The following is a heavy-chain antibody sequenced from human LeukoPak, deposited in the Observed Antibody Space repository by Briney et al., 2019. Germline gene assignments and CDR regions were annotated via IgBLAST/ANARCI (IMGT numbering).Heavy chain of an antibody. CDR3: ARLMPMVLTGQRYFYHPLDV. Sequence: SETLSLTCTVSGDSISNYHWTWIRQPPGRGLEWIGYVYYSGSTNYNPSLKSRVTISLDTSNNQFSLKLSSVTAADTAVYYCARLMPMVLTGQRYFYHPLDVWGKGTTVTVSS. CDR2: VYYSGST. V-gene: IGHV4-59*08. CDR1: GDSISNYH. J-gene: IGHJ6*04. D-gene: IGHD3-9*01.